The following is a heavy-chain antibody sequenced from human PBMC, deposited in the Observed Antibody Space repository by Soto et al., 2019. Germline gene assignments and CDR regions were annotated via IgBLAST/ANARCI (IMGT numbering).Heavy chain of an antibody. CDR3: ARGAPRDSSGSYFDF. J-gene: IGHJ4*02. D-gene: IGHD6-19*01. CDR1: GGPLRSTSYY. CDR2: IYYRGNT. Sequence: SETLSLTCNVSGGPLRSTSYYWGWIRQPPGKGLEWIGTIYYRGNTNYNPSLKSRLTISISTSNNQFSLRLSSLIATDTAVYYCARGAPRDSSGSYFDFWGQGGLVTVSS. V-gene: IGHV4-39*07.